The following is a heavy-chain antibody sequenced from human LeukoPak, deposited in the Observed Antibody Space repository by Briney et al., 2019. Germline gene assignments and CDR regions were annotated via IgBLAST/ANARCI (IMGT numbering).Heavy chain of an antibody. CDR3: ARGGRERYCSGRTDAFDI. Sequence: ASVEDLLKASGYTFTSYYSHWVRQAPGQGLEWMGIINPSGGSTSYAQKFQGRVTMTRDTSTSTVYMELSSLSSEDTAVYYCARGGRERYCSGRTDAFDIWGKRVIVTVSS. J-gene: IGHJ3*02. CDR1: GYTFTSYY. CDR2: INPSGGST. V-gene: IGHV1-46*01. D-gene: IGHD6-19*01.